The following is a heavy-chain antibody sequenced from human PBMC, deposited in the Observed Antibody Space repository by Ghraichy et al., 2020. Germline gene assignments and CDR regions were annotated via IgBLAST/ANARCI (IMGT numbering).Heavy chain of an antibody. J-gene: IGHJ5*02. Sequence: GESLNISCAMSGFNFGDFAVGWVRQAPGKGLEWGSSIARSGSSDYTDSVTGRFTISRDNSKNILYLHMSSLRAEDTATSYCARYSGWNPSSYFFKSWGQGTRVTVSS. CDR2: IARSGSS. CDR3: ARYSGWNPSSYFFKS. CDR1: GFNFGDFA. V-gene: IGHV3-23*01. D-gene: IGHD3-9*01.